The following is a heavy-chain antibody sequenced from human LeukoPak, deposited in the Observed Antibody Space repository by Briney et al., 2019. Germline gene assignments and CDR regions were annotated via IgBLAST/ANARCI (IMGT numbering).Heavy chain of an antibody. J-gene: IGHJ4*02. CDR2: IIPIFGTA. D-gene: IGHD3-22*01. Sequence: SVKVSCKASGGTFSSYAISWVRQAPGQGLEWMGGIIPIFGTANYAQKFQGRVTITADESTSTAYMELSSLRSEDTAVYYCARVTYYYDSSGYPIGGAFDYWGQGTLVTVSS. CDR3: ARVTYYYDSSGYPIGGAFDY. CDR1: GGTFSSYA. V-gene: IGHV1-69*01.